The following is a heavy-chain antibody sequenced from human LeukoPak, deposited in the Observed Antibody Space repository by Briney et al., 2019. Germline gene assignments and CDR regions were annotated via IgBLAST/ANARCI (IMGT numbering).Heavy chain of an antibody. CDR3: ARGRYYYYMDV. V-gene: IGHV4-38-2*02. CDR2: INHSGST. J-gene: IGHJ6*03. CDR1: GYSISSGYY. Sequence: SETLSLTCTVSGYSISSGYYWGWIRQPPGKGLEWIGEINHSGSTNYNPSLKSRVTISVDTSKNQFSLKLSSVTAADTAVYYCARGRYYYYMDVWGKGTTVTVSS.